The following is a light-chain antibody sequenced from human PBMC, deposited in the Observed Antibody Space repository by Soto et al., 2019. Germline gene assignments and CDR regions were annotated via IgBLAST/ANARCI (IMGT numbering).Light chain of an antibody. Sequence: IVLTQSPGTLSLSPGDRATLSCRASQRVSARYLAWYHQKPGQAPRLLIYAASIRATDFPARFSGSGSGTEFTLTISSLQSEDFAVYYCQQYNNWPPWTFGQGTKVDI. CDR3: QQYNNWPPWT. J-gene: IGKJ1*01. V-gene: IGKV3-15*01. CDR2: AAS. CDR1: QRVSARY.